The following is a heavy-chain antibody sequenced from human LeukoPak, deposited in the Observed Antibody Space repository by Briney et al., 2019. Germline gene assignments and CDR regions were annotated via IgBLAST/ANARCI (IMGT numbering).Heavy chain of an antibody. Sequence: GGSLRLSCAASGFTFSSYWMSWVRQAPGRGLEWVANIKQDGSEKYYVDSVKGRFTISRVNAKNSLYLQMNSLRAEDTAVYYCASRGIAARLFDYWGQGTLVTVSS. D-gene: IGHD6-6*01. V-gene: IGHV3-7*01. CDR2: IKQDGSEK. J-gene: IGHJ4*02. CDR3: ASRGIAARLFDY. CDR1: GFTFSSYW.